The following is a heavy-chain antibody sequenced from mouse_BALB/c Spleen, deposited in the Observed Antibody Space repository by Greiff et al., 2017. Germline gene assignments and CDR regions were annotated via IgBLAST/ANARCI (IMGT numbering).Heavy chain of an antibody. CDR3: ARDSYYGSRDY. CDR1: GFTFTDYY. CDR2: IRNKANGYTT. J-gene: IGHJ2*01. D-gene: IGHD1-1*01. V-gene: IGHV7-3*02. Sequence: EVQRVESGGGLVQPGGSLRLSCATSGFTFTDYYMSWVRQPPGKALEWLGFIRNKANGYTTEYSASVKGRFTISRDNSQSILYLQMNTLRAEDSATDYCARDSYYGSRDYWGQGTTLTVSS.